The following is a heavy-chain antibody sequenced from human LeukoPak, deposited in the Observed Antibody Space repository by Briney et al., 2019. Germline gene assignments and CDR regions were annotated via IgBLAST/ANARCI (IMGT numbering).Heavy chain of an antibody. CDR3: ARDGYYYDSSGYRN. J-gene: IGHJ4*02. Sequence: SETLSLSCTVSGGSISSSSYYWGWIRQPPGKRLHWIGSIYYSGSTYYNPSLKSRVTISVDTTKNQFSLKLSSVTAADTAVYYCARDGYYYDSSGYRNWGQGTLVTVSS. CDR1: GGSISSSSYY. V-gene: IGHV4-39*07. D-gene: IGHD3-22*01. CDR2: IYYSGST.